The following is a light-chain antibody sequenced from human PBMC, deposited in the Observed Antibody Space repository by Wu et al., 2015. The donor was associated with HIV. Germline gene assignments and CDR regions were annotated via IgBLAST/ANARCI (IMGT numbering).Light chain of an antibody. V-gene: IGKV3-20*01. CDR2: GVS. Sequence: EIVLTQSPGTLSLSPGERATLSCRASQSVSSTYLAWYQQKPGQAPRLLIYGVSSRATGIPDRFSGSGSGTDFTLTISRLEPGDFAVYYCQQYGALHYT. CDR1: QSVSSTY. CDR3: QQYGALHYT. J-gene: IGKJ2*01.